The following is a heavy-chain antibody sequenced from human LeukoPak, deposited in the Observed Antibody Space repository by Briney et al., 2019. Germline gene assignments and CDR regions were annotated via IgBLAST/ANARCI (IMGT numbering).Heavy chain of an antibody. CDR2: MNPNSGNT. J-gene: IGHJ6*02. D-gene: IGHD6-19*01. CDR1: GYTFTSYD. Sequence: ASVKVSCKASGYTFTSYDINWVRQATGQGLEWMGWMNPNSGNTGYAQKFQGRVTMTRNTSISTAYMELSSLRSEDTAVYYCARGFSSGWYPKYYYYYYGMDVWGQGTTVTVSS. V-gene: IGHV1-8*01. CDR3: ARGFSSGWYPKYYYYYYGMDV.